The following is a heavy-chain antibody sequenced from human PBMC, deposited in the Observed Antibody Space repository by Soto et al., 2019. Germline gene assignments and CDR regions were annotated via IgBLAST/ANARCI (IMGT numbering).Heavy chain of an antibody. V-gene: IGHV1-8*02. CDR3: ARMESFGSLNWFDP. D-gene: IGHD5-18*01. CDR2: MNPGSGDT. J-gene: IGHJ5*02. CDR1: GYTFTNND. Sequence: ASVKVSCKASGYTFTNNDVSWVRQATGQGLEWMGWMNPGSGDTGYAQKFQGRVTTTRDISIATAYMELNSLTSEDTAIYYCARMESFGSLNWFDPWGQGTLVTVSS.